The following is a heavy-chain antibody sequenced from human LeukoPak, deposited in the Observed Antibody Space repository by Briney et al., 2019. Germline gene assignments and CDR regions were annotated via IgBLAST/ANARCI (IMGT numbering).Heavy chain of an antibody. Sequence: SSETLSLTCAVYGASFSGYYWGWIRQPPRKGLEWIGEINHSGSTNYNPSLKIRVTISVDTSKNQFSLKLSSVTAADTAVYYCAQVVAAVNNWFDPWGQGTLVTVSS. CDR2: INHSGST. CDR3: AQVVAAVNNWFDP. CDR1: GASFSGYY. V-gene: IGHV4-34*01. D-gene: IGHD2-15*01. J-gene: IGHJ5*02.